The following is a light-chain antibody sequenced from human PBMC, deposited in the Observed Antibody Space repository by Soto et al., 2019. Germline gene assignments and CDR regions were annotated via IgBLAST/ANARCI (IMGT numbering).Light chain of an antibody. V-gene: IGKV3-15*01. CDR2: GVS. CDR3: HQGHNWPLT. Sequence: EIVMTQSPATLSVSPGARATLSCRASQSISGELDWYQQRPGQPPRLLIYGVSTRDTGVPVRFSGSGSGSDFTLTISCLQAEEFAVYYCHQGHNWPLTLGEGT. CDR1: QSISGE. J-gene: IGKJ2*01.